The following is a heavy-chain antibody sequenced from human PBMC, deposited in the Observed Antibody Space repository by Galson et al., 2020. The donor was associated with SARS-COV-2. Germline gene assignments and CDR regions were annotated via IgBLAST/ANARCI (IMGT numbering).Heavy chain of an antibody. V-gene: IGHV4-38-2*02. Sequence: SETLSLTCTVSGYSVSTTNYWGWVRQPPGRGLEWIGSVYPSGNTYYNPSLTSRVTISVDTSKNQFSLRLDSVTAADTALYYCARQGVNMIVLVTVPGWYFDLWCRGTLVTVSS. J-gene: IGHJ2*01. CDR3: ARQGVNMIVLVTVPGWYFDL. CDR2: VYPSGNT. D-gene: IGHD3-22*01. CDR1: GYSVSTTNY.